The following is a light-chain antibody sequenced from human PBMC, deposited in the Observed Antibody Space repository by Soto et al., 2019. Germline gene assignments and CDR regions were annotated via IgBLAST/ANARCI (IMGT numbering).Light chain of an antibody. J-gene: IGLJ2*01. Sequence: QAVVTQESSLTVSPGGTVTLTCASSTGAVTSSHYPHWFQQRPGQAPRTLIYDTSNKHSWTPARFSGSLLGGKAALTPSGAQPEDEAEYYCLLSYSGARVVFGGGTKLTVL. CDR1: TGAVTSSHY. V-gene: IGLV7-46*01. CDR2: DTS. CDR3: LLSYSGARVV.